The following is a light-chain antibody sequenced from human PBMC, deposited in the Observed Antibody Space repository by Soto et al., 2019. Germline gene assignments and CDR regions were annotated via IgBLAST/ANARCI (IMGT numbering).Light chain of an antibody. V-gene: IGLV2-14*01. J-gene: IGLJ3*02. CDR1: SNDVGGYGY. CDR3: SSYSPSSLL. Sequence: QSALTQPASVSGSPGETITISCTGTSNDVGGYGYVSWYRQYAGKAPTLMVSEVSYRPSGVSDRFSGSKSGTTAFLTISGLQTEDECHYYCSSYSPSSLLFGGGTKLTVL. CDR2: EVS.